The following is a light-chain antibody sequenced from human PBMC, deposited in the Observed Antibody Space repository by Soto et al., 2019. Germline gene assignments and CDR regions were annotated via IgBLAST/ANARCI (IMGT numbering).Light chain of an antibody. CDR2: DAS. CDR3: QQYNSYSWT. CDR1: QSISSW. Sequence: DIHMTESPSTLSASVGDRVTITCAASQSISSWLAWYQQKKGKAPKLLIYDASSLESGVPSRFSGGGYGTEFNLTISSVQPDDIATYSCQQYNSYSWTFGQGTKVDIK. J-gene: IGKJ1*01. V-gene: IGKV1-5*01.